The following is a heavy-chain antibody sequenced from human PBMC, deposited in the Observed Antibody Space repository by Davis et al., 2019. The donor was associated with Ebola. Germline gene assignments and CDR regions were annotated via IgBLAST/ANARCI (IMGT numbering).Heavy chain of an antibody. CDR1: GFTFSSYG. J-gene: IGHJ4*02. CDR2: ISYDGTNK. CDR3: ARDSMTTVN. V-gene: IGHV3-30*03. Sequence: GESLKISCAASGFTFSSYGMHWVRQAPGTGLEWVAVISYDGTNKYYADSVKGRFTISRDNSKNTLYLQMNSLRAEDTAVYYCARDSMTTVNWGQGTLVTVSS. D-gene: IGHD4-17*01.